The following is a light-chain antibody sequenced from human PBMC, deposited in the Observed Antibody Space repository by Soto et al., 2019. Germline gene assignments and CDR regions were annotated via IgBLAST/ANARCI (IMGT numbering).Light chain of an antibody. Sequence: EIVMTQSPLSLPVTPGEPASISCRSSQSLLHTNGYNYLDWYLQKPGQSPQLLSYLGSNRASGVPDRFSGSGSGTDFTLKISRVEAEDVGVYYCMQALQTPRTFGPGTKVDIK. CDR2: LGS. CDR1: QSLLHTNGYNY. V-gene: IGKV2-28*01. CDR3: MQALQTPRT. J-gene: IGKJ3*01.